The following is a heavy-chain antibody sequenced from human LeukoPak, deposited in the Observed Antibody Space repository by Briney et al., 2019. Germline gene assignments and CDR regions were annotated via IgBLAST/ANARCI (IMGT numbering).Heavy chain of an antibody. D-gene: IGHD3-10*01. CDR3: AREYSLLWFGELSGPMDV. Sequence: SQTLSLTCTISGDYIGRINYYWGWIRQPPGKGLEWIVSMSYSGHTYYNPSLKSRVTTSIDTSKNQLSLNLKSVTAADTAVYYCAREYSLLWFGELSGPMDVWGKGTTVTISS. CDR1: GDYIGRINYY. V-gene: IGHV4-39*07. J-gene: IGHJ6*03. CDR2: MSYSGHT.